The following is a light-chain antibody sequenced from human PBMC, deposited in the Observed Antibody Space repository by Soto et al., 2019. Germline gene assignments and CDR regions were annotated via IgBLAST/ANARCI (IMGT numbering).Light chain of an antibody. J-gene: IGLJ2*01. Sequence: QPVLTQPASVSGSPGQSITISCTGTSSDVGGYNYVSWYQQHPGKAPKLMIYDVSNRPSGVSNRFSGSKSGNTASLTISGVQAEDEADYYCILYTSSSTVVFGGGTKLTVL. V-gene: IGLV2-14*01. CDR1: SSDVGGYNY. CDR3: ILYTSSSTVV. CDR2: DVS.